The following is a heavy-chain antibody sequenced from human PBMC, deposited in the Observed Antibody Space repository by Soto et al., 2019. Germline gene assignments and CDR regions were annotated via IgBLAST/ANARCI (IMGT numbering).Heavy chain of an antibody. CDR2: IWNDGNGY. CDR3: ARRQISPPTRGAASARGGMDV. D-gene: IGHD6-13*01. V-gene: IGHV3-33*01. J-gene: IGHJ6*02. Sequence: QVQLVESGGGVVQPGRSLRLSCAASGFTFNNYGMHWVRQAPGKGLEWVAVIWNDGNGYYYANSVKGRFTISRDNSKNTLYQKMSSLTAEDTAVYYCARRQISPPTRGAASARGGMDVWGQGTTVTVSS. CDR1: GFTFNNYG.